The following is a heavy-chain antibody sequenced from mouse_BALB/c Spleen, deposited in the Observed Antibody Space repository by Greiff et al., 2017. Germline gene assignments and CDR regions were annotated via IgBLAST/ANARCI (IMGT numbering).Heavy chain of an antibody. CDR1: GYTFTDYA. V-gene: IGHV1S137*01. D-gene: IGHD2-3*01. CDR3: ARTIYDVYGFAY. CDR2: ISTYYGDA. J-gene: IGHJ3*01. Sequence: QVQLQQSGAELVRPGVSVKISCKGSGYTFTDYAMHWVKQSHAKSLEWIGVISTYYGDASYNQKFKGKATMTVDKSSSTAYMELARLTSEDTAIYYCARTIYDVYGFAYWGQGTLVTGSA.